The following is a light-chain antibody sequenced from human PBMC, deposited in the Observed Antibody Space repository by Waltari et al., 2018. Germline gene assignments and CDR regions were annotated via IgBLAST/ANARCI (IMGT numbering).Light chain of an antibody. Sequence: QSALTQPASVSGSPGQSITISCTGTSSDIGGFNYVSWYQQPPGKAPKLMIYDVNKPPSGVSNRFSGSKSGDTASLTISGLQAEDEAVYYCSSYTSRSTSVFGTGTKVTVL. CDR1: SSDIGGFNY. CDR2: DVN. J-gene: IGLJ1*01. CDR3: SSYTSRSTSV. V-gene: IGLV2-14*01.